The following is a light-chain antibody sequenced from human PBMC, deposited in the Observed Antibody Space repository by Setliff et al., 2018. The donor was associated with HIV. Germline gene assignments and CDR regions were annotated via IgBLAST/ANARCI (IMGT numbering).Light chain of an antibody. J-gene: IGLJ1*01. CDR1: SSNIGNNY. Sequence: QSVLTQPPSVSAAPGQTVTISCSGSSSNIGNNYVSWYQHVPGKVPRILIYDTSKRHSGIPDRFSGSKSDTSATLAITGLQTGDEADYYCATWDGRLSVYVFGSGTKVTVL. CDR2: DTS. V-gene: IGLV1-51*01. CDR3: ATWDGRLSVYV.